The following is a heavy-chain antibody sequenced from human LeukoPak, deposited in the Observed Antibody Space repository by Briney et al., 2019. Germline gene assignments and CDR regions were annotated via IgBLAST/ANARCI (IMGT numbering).Heavy chain of an antibody. CDR2: ISGSGGST. V-gene: IGHV3-23*01. J-gene: IGHJ4*02. CDR1: GFTFSSYA. CDR3: AKMGVLRFLEWLFLFDY. D-gene: IGHD3-3*01. Sequence: GGSLRLSCAASGFTFSSYAMSWVRQAPGKGLEWVSAISGSGGSTCYADSVKGRFTISRDNSKNTLYLQMNSLRAEDTAVYYCAKMGVLRFLEWLFLFDYWGQGTLVTVSS.